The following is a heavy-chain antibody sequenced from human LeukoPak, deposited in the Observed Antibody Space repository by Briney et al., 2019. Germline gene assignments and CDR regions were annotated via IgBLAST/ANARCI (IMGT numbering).Heavy chain of an antibody. Sequence: PGGSLRLSCAASGFTFSNYAMSWVRQAPGKGLEWVSGISGSGGSTYYADSVKGRFTISRDISKNTVYLQMNSLRAEDTAAYYCAKAPSFMPYDSSGYFDYWGQGTLVTVSS. CDR1: GFTFSNYA. CDR2: ISGSGGST. D-gene: IGHD3-22*01. J-gene: IGHJ4*02. V-gene: IGHV3-23*01. CDR3: AKAPSFMPYDSSGYFDY.